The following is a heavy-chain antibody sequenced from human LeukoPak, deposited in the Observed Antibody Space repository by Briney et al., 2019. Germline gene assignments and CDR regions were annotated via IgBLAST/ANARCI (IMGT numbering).Heavy chain of an antibody. D-gene: IGHD1-1*01. J-gene: IGHJ6*03. CDR3: ARVSADDYYYYYYYMDV. CDR2: ISAYNGNT. Sequence: ASVKVSCKASGYTFTSYGISWVRQAPGQGLEWMGWISAYNGNTNYAQKLQSRVTMTTDTSTSTAYMELRSLRSDDTDVYYCARVSADDYYYYYYYMDVWGKGTTVTVSS. CDR1: GYTFTSYG. V-gene: IGHV1-18*01.